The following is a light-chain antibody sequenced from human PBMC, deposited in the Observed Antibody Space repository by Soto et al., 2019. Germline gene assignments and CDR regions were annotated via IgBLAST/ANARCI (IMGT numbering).Light chain of an antibody. Sequence: EIVMTQSPDTLSVSPGERATLSCRASQSVSGNLACYQQKPGQAPRLLIYDTSTRATGIPARFSGSGSGTEFTLTISSLQSEDFAVYYCQQYNNWPPITFGQGTRLEIK. V-gene: IGKV3-15*01. CDR2: DTS. CDR1: QSVSGN. CDR3: QQYNNWPPIT. J-gene: IGKJ5*01.